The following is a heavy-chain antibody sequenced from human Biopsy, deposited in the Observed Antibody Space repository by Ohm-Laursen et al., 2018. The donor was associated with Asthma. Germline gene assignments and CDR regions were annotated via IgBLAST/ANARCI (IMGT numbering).Heavy chain of an antibody. CDR3: AREGVAGTHIED. CDR2: ISYDGSSI. V-gene: IGHV3-30*03. CDR1: RFSFGSYG. J-gene: IGHJ4*02. Sequence: SLRLSCAAPRFSFGSYGMHWVRQAPGKGLEWVAVISYDGSSIYYADSVKGRFTISRDNSKNTLSLQMNSLTAEDTAVYYCAREGVAGTHIEDWGQGTLVTVSS. D-gene: IGHD6-19*01.